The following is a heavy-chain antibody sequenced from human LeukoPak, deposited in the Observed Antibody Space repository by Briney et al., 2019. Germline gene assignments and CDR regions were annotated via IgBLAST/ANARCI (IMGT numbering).Heavy chain of an antibody. D-gene: IGHD6-13*01. V-gene: IGHV3-30*02. J-gene: IGHJ4*02. Sequence: QPGGSLRLSCVASGFTFTSFGMHWVRQAPGKGLEWVAFIQHDGNNVYYADSVKGRFTISRDNSKNTVFLLLNSLRPEDSAMYYCAKDYSSGWYYFDTWGQGTLVTVSS. CDR3: AKDYSSGWYYFDT. CDR1: GFTFTSFG. CDR2: IQHDGNNV.